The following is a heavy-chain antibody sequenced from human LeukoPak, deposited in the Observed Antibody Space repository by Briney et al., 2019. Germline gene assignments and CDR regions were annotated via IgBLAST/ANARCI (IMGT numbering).Heavy chain of an antibody. V-gene: IGHV4-38-2*01. CDR3: ARSGYMVRGVLDY. Sequence: SETLSLTCAVSGYSISSGYYWGWIRQPPGKGLEWIGSIYHSGSTYYNPSLKSRVTISVDTSKNQFSLKLSSVTAADTAVYYCARSGYMVRGVLDYWGQGTLVTVS. J-gene: IGHJ4*02. D-gene: IGHD3-10*01. CDR1: GYSISSGYY. CDR2: IYHSGST.